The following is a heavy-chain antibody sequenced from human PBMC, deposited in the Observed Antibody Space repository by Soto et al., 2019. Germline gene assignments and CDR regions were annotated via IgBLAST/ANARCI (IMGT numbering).Heavy chain of an antibody. CDR2: IYNSETT. J-gene: IGHJ4*02. D-gene: IGHD3-10*01. V-gene: IGHV4-30-4*02. Sequence: PSDPLSLTCTVSGGSISSGDYYWSWIRQPPGKGRKWIECIYNSETTYSNPTLNSRVHISVDTSKNQSSLKLSSVSAADTAVYYCTRDLVSYGSGSYYTLDYWGQGTLVTVSS. CDR1: GGSISSGDYY. CDR3: TRDLVSYGSGSYYTLDY.